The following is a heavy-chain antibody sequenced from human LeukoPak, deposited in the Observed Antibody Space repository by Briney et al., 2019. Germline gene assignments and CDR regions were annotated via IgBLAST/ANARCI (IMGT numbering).Heavy chain of an antibody. CDR2: INWNGGST. Sequence: GGSLRLSCAVSGFAFGSEAMSWVRQSPARGLEWVSGINWNGGSTGYADSVKGRFTISRDNAKNSLYLQMNSLRAEDTALYHCARAPYDFWSGYPSGYYYMDVWGKGTTVTVSS. V-gene: IGHV3-20*01. J-gene: IGHJ6*03. CDR1: GFAFGSEA. CDR3: ARAPYDFWSGYPSGYYYMDV. D-gene: IGHD3-3*01.